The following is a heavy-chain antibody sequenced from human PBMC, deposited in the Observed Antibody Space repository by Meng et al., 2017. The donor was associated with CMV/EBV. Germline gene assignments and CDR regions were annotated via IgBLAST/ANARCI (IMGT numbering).Heavy chain of an antibody. CDR2: IIPIFGTA. CDR3: ARVCGGSCFDY. V-gene: IGHV1-69*01. D-gene: IGHD2-15*01. J-gene: IGHJ4*02. Sequence: QVQLVQSGDEMKKPGASVKVSCMTSGFTFSDYYIHWVRQAPGQGLEWMGGIIPIFGTANYAQKFQGRVTITADESTSTAYMELSSLRSEDTAVYYCARVCGGSCFDYWGQGTLVTVSS. CDR1: GFTFSDYY.